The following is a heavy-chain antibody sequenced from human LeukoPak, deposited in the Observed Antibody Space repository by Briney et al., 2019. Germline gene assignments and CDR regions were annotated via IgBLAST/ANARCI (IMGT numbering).Heavy chain of an antibody. CDR2: ISSSSSYI. CDR3: ARDSNPTYYYDSSDPDY. D-gene: IGHD3-22*01. Sequence: GGSLRLSCAASGLTFSTYWMHWVRQAPGKGLEWVSSISSSSSYIYYADSVKGRFTISRDNAKNSLYLQMNSLRAEDTAVYYCARDSNPTYYYDSSDPDYWGQGTLVTVSS. CDR1: GLTFSTYW. V-gene: IGHV3-21*01. J-gene: IGHJ4*02.